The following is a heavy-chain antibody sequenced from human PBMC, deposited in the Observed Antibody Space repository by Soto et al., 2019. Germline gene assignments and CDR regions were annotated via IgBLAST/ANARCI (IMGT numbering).Heavy chain of an antibody. Sequence: GVFRLLSCDGTCFACSSYDINLVRQVPWKGLEWVAGLSASGSRTFYAESVKGRFTISRDNSKNTVFLQMDSLRAEDAALYFCAKSHTVLVQFDSWGQGSLVT. CDR2: LSASGSRT. V-gene: IGHV3-23*01. D-gene: IGHD3-3*01. J-gene: IGHJ4*02. CDR3: AKSHTVLVQFDS. CDR1: CFACSSYD.